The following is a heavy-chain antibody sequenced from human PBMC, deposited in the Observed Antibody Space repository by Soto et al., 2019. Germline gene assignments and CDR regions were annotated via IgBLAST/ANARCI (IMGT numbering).Heavy chain of an antibody. D-gene: IGHD2-15*01. V-gene: IGHV1-3*01. CDR3: ARDRDSPSASY. CDR1: GYTFNNYA. Sequence: GASVKVSCKASGYTFNNYAMHWVRQAPGQRLEWMGWINAGNGNTKYSQKFQGRVTITRDTSASTAYMEVSGLRSEDTAVYYCARDRDSPSASYWGQGTLVTVSS. CDR2: INAGNGNT. J-gene: IGHJ4*02.